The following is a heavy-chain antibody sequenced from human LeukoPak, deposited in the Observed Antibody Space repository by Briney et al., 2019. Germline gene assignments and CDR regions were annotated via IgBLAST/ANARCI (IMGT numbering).Heavy chain of an antibody. CDR1: GGTFSSYA. Sequence: GASVKVSCKASGGTFSSYAISWVRQAPGQGLEWMGRIIPTFGTANYAQKFQGRVTITTDESTSTAYMELSSLRSEDTAVYYCARDSRYYYGSGSYYNAPFDPWGQGTLVTVSS. CDR2: IIPTFGTA. V-gene: IGHV1-69*05. CDR3: ARDSRYYYGSGSYYNAPFDP. J-gene: IGHJ5*02. D-gene: IGHD3-10*01.